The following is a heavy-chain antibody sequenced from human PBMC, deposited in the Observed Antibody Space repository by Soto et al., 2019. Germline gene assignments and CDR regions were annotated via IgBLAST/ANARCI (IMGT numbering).Heavy chain of an antibody. Sequence: SETLSLTCFVSGGSITSSYWIWIRQPPGKGLKWIGYIYDSGNTNYNPSLKSRVTISVDTSKNQFSLKLSSVTAADTAVYYCARGSGYSGSSYWDYWGQGTLVTVSS. CDR3: ARGSGYSGSSYWDY. CDR2: IYDSGNT. V-gene: IGHV4-59*01. J-gene: IGHJ4*02. D-gene: IGHD5-12*01. CDR1: GGSITSSY.